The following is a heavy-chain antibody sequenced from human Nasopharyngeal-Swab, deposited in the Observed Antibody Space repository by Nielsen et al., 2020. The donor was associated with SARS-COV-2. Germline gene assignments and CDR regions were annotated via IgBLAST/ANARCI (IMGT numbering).Heavy chain of an antibody. Sequence: KVSCKGSGYSFTSYWISWVRQMPGKGLEWMGRIDPSDSYTNYSPSFQGHVTISADKSISTAYLQWSSLKASDTAMYYCARQGGEWYYYDSSGYYSLDYWGQGTLVTVSS. CDR1: GYSFTSYW. D-gene: IGHD3-22*01. V-gene: IGHV5-10-1*01. J-gene: IGHJ4*02. CDR2: IDPSDSYT. CDR3: ARQGGEWYYYDSSGYYSLDY.